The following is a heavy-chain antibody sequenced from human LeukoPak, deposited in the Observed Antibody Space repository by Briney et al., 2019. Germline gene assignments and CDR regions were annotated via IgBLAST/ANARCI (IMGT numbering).Heavy chain of an antibody. CDR1: GGSVSRYY. J-gene: IGHJ4*02. Sequence: SETLSLACTVSGGSVSRYYWSWIRQPPGKGLEWIGYISYSGSTNYNPSLRSRVTISLDTSKNQFSLKLNSVTAADTAVYYCARDLGYCDSTSCYGGYYFDYWGQGILVTVSS. CDR3: ARDLGYCDSTSCYGGYYFDY. V-gene: IGHV4-59*02. CDR2: ISYSGST. D-gene: IGHD2-2*01.